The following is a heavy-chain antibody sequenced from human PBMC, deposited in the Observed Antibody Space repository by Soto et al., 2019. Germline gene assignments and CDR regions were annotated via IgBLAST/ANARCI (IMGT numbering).Heavy chain of an antibody. V-gene: IGHV4-39*01. Sequence: SETLSLTCIVSGGSISSSSYYWGWIRQPPGKGLEWIGSIYYSGSTYYNPSLKSRVTISVDTSKNQFSLKLSSVTAADTAGYYCARHRGSGGDNWFDPWGQGTLVTVSS. CDR3: ARHRGSGGDNWFDP. J-gene: IGHJ5*02. CDR2: IYYSGST. D-gene: IGHD3-16*01. CDR1: GGSISSSSYY.